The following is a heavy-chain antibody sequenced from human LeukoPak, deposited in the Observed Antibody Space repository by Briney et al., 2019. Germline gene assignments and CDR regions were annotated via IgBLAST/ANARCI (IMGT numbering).Heavy chain of an antibody. CDR1: GGSISSYY. CDR2: IYYSGST. J-gene: IGHJ4*02. V-gene: IGHV4-59*01. D-gene: IGHD6-19*01. Sequence: SETLSLTCTVSGGSISSYYWSWIRQPPGKGLEWIGYIYYSGSTNYNPSLKSRVTISVDTSKNRFSLKLSSVTAADTAVYYCARAVYNGWFYFDYWGQGTLVSVSS. CDR3: ARAVYNGWFYFDY.